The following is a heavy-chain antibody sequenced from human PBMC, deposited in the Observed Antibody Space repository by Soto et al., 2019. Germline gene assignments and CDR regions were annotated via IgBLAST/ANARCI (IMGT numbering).Heavy chain of an antibody. Sequence: QVQLVQSGAEVKKPGSSVKVSCKASGGTFSSYTISWVRQAPGQGLEWMGRIIPILGIANYAQKFQGRVTITTDKSTSTAYMELSSLRSEDTAVYYCARDQRYCSGGSCPVGGAFDIWGQGTMVTVSS. CDR2: IIPILGIA. CDR3: ARDQRYCSGGSCPVGGAFDI. J-gene: IGHJ3*02. CDR1: GGTFSSYT. V-gene: IGHV1-69*08. D-gene: IGHD2-15*01.